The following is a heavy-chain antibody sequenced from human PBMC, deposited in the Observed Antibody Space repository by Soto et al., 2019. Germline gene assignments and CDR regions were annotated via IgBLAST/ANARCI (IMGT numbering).Heavy chain of an antibody. CDR2: IYHSGST. CDR1: SGSISTANW. D-gene: IGHD2-15*01. Sequence: QVPLQESGPRLVRPSGTLSLTCTVSSGSISTANWWSWVRQPPGRGLEWIGEIYHSGSTNYNLSLDGRGNLSGDKSKTQFALRLRSVAAAATALYYCAGRGGGVVLAATTPFDYWGQGTLVTVSS. CDR3: AGRGGGVVLAATTPFDY. V-gene: IGHV4-4*02. J-gene: IGHJ4*02.